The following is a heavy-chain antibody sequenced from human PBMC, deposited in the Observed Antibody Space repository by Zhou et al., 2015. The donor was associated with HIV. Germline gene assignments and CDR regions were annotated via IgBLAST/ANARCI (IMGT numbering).Heavy chain of an antibody. Sequence: EVQLVESGGDWVQPGGSLRLSCAASRFTFSSYSMTWVRQAPGKGLEWVSYISGSSRIIYYGDSVKGRFTISRDNAKNSLHLHMHSLRVEDTAVYYCARDRGQMGMLDFWGQGTLVTVSS. V-gene: IGHV3-48*01. J-gene: IGHJ4*02. CDR1: RFTFSSYS. D-gene: IGHD7-27*01. CDR3: ARDRGQMGMLDF. CDR2: ISGSSRII.